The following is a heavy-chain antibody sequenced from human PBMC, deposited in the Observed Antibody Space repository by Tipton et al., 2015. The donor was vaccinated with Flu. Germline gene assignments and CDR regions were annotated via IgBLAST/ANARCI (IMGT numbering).Heavy chain of an antibody. Sequence: QMQLVQSGAEVKKPGASVKVSCKASGYTFTSYYMHWVRQAPGQGLEWMGIINPSGGSTSYAQKFQGRVTMTRDTSTSTVYMELSSLRSEDTAVYYCARDLSHTRINRGYYYVPGDYWGQGTLVTVSS. CDR2: INPSGGST. CDR1: GYTFTSYY. V-gene: IGHV1-46*01. J-gene: IGHJ4*02. D-gene: IGHD3-22*01. CDR3: ARDLSHTRINRGYYYVPGDY.